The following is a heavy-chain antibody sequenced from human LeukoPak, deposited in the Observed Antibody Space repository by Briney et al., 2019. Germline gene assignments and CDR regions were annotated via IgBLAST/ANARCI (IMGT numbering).Heavy chain of an antibody. Sequence: SETLSLTCNVSGGSTTSSLYHWGWLRQPRGKGLEWIGNVFHSGNTYHNPSLQSRVAISVDTSKNQFSLRLTSVTAADTAMYYCARQIVGTSWNYYYSYIDVWGKGTSVSVSS. V-gene: IGHV4-39*01. J-gene: IGHJ6*03. CDR2: VFHSGNT. CDR3: ARQIVGTSWNYYYSYIDV. CDR1: GGSTTSSLYH. D-gene: IGHD1-1*01.